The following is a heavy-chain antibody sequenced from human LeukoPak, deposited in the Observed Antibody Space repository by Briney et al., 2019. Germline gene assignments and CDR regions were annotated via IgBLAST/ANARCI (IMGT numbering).Heavy chain of an antibody. CDR2: IYPGDSDT. Sequence: GESPKISCKGSGYSFTSYWIGWVRQMPGKGLERMGIIYPGDSDTRYSRFFQGQVTISADKSISTVYQQWSSLQASDTAMYYCARNYDILTGYYTDYYYYGMDVWGQGTTVNVSS. D-gene: IGHD3-9*01. CDR3: ARNYDILTGYYTDYYYYGMDV. V-gene: IGHV5-51*01. CDR1: GYSFTSYW. J-gene: IGHJ6*02.